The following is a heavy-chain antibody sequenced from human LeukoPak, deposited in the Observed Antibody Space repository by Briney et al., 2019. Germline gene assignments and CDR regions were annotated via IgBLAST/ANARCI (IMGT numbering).Heavy chain of an antibody. V-gene: IGHV1-2*02. Sequence: ASVKVSCKASGYTFTDYYMHWVRQALGQGLEWMGWINPNSGGTNSAQKFQGRVTMTRDTSISTAYMELSRLTSDDTAVYYCARDSGRSSPDAFDIWGQGTMVTVSS. J-gene: IGHJ3*02. CDR1: GYTFTDYY. CDR2: INPNSGGT. D-gene: IGHD6-19*01. CDR3: ARDSGRSSPDAFDI.